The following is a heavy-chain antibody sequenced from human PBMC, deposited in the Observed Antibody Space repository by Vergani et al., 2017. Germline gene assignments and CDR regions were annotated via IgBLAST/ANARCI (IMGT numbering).Heavy chain of an antibody. D-gene: IGHD3-10*01. CDR3: ARYYDGSGNSPFDY. Sequence: QVQLVQSGAEVKKPGSSVKVSCKASVGTFSSYAISWVRQAPGQGLEWMGGIIPIFGTANYAPKFQGRVTITADESTSTAYMELSSLRSEDTAVYYGARYYDGSGNSPFDYWGQGTLVTVSS. J-gene: IGHJ4*02. CDR1: VGTFSSYA. CDR2: IIPIFGTA. V-gene: IGHV1-69*01.